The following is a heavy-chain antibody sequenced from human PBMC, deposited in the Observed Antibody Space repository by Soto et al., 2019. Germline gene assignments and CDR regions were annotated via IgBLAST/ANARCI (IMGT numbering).Heavy chain of an antibody. V-gene: IGHV4-39*01. CDR1: GGSISSGDYY. J-gene: IGHJ6*02. CDR3: ARLPQEYNYYGMDI. Sequence: PSETLSLTCTVSGGSISSGDYYWSWTRQPPGKGLEWLGHIYYSGNTYYPPSLKSRVTISVDTSKNQFSLRLSSVTAADTAVYYCARLPQEYNYYGMDIWGQGTTVTVSS. D-gene: IGHD1-1*01. CDR2: IYYSGNT.